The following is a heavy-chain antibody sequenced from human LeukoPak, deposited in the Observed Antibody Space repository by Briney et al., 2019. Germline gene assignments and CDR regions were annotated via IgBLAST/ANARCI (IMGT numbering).Heavy chain of an antibody. V-gene: IGHV3-48*01. CDR2: ISSSSTI. J-gene: IGHJ4*02. CDR3: AREGQTYDY. CDR1: GFTFSSYS. Sequence: PGGSLRLSCAASGFTFSSYSMNWVRQAPGKGLEWVSYISSSSTIYYADSVKGRFTISRDNAKNSLYLQMNSLRAEDTAVYYCAREGQTYDYWGQGTLVTVSS.